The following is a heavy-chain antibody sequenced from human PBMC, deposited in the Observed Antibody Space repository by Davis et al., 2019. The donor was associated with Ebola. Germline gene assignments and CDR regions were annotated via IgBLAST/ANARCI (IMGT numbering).Heavy chain of an antibody. CDR2: INPHNGNT. V-gene: IGHV1-18*04. J-gene: IGHJ4*02. CDR1: GYTFTGYG. CDR3: ARAQFPTTSDH. D-gene: IGHD1-1*01. Sequence: ASVKVSCKASGYTFTGYGISWVRQAPGQGLEWMGWINPHNGNTNYAQNVQGRVIMTSDTATTTAYMEVGSLRSDDTAVYYCARAQFPTTSDHWGQGTLVTVSS.